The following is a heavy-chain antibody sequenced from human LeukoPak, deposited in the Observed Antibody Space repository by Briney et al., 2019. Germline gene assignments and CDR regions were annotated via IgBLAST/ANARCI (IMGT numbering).Heavy chain of an antibody. Sequence: GRSLRLSCAATGFTFSSHGMHWVRQAPDKGLEWVSVISYDGSNIYYVDSVKGRFTISRDNSKNILYLQMNSLRAEDTAVYYCARDLGGKWTLDHWGQGTLVTVSS. V-gene: IGHV3-30*03. D-gene: IGHD1-14*01. CDR3: ARDLGGKWTLDH. CDR1: GFTFSSHG. J-gene: IGHJ4*02. CDR2: ISYDGSNI.